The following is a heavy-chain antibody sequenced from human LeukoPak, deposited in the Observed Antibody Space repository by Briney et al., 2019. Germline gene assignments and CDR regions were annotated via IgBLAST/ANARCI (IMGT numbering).Heavy chain of an antibody. D-gene: IGHD3-9*01. CDR1: GGTFSSYA. V-gene: IGHV1-69*04. CDR2: IIPILGIA. J-gene: IGHJ4*02. CDR3: ARADYDILTGYYIQFDY. Sequence: GASVKVSCKASGGTFSSYAISWVRQAPGQGLEWMGRIIPILGIANYAQKFQGRVTITADKSTSTAYMELSSLRSEDTAVYYCARADYDILTGYYIQFDYWGQGTLVTVSS.